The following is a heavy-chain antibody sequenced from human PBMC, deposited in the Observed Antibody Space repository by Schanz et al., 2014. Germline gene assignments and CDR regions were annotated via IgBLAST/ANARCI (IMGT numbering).Heavy chain of an antibody. D-gene: IGHD3-16*01. CDR3: ASDYNYFETEAP. V-gene: IGHV3-33*08. CDR1: GFKFTDYA. Sequence: MQLLESGGGLAQPGGSLRLSCAASGFKFTDYAMTWVRQAPGKGLEWVALIWYDGSNEYYADSVKGRFTISRDNPKKTLYLQMNSLRAEDTAVYYCASDYNYFETEAPWGQGTLVTVSS. CDR2: IWYDGSNE. J-gene: IGHJ5*02.